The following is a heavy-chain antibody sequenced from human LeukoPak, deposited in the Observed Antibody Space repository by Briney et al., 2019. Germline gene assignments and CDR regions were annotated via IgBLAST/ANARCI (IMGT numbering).Heavy chain of an antibody. CDR3: AIIMATFDY. CDR2: IYYSGNT. Sequence: SETLSLTCTVSGCSISSSSYYWGWIRQPPGKGLEWIGSIYYSGNTYYNPSLKSRVTISVDTSKNQFSLRLSSVTAADTAVYYCAIIMATFDYWGQGTLVTVSS. J-gene: IGHJ4*02. V-gene: IGHV4-39*01. CDR1: GCSISSSSYY. D-gene: IGHD5-24*01.